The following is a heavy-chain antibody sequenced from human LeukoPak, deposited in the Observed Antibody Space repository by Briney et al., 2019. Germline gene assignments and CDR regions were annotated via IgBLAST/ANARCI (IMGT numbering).Heavy chain of an antibody. CDR3: AKNLPSGSGSYNGMDV. CDR1: GFSFNSYA. CDR2: ISGGGGST. J-gene: IGHJ6*04. Sequence: GGSLRLSCAASGFSFNSYAMSWVRQAPGKGLEWVSAISGGGGSTDYADSVKGRFTISRDNSKNTLYLQMNSLRAEDTAVYYCAKNLPSGSGSYNGMDVWGKGTTVTVSS. D-gene: IGHD3-10*01. V-gene: IGHV3-23*01.